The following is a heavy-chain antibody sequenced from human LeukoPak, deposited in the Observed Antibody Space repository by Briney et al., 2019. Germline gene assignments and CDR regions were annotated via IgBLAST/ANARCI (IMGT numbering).Heavy chain of an antibody. CDR3: SRGISSD. D-gene: IGHD2-15*01. CDR1: GFTFSSYA. J-gene: IGHJ4*02. CDR2: MSADGSIT. V-gene: IGHV3-74*01. Sequence: PGGSLRLSCAASGFTFSSYAMHWVRQAPGKGLVWVSRMSADGSITNYADSVKGRFTISRDNTKNTLYLQMNSLRVEDTAVYYCSRGISSDWGQGTLVTVSS.